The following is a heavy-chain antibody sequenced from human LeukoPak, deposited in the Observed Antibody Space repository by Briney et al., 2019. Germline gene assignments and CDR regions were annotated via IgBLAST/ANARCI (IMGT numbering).Heavy chain of an antibody. Sequence: PSETLSLTCAVYGGSFSGYSWSWIRQPPGKGLEWIGEISHSGSSNYNPSLKGRINISVDTSKSQFSLNLISVTAADTAVYYCARGLYSGSPRDAFDIWGQGTMVTVS. CDR3: ARGLYSGSPRDAFDI. D-gene: IGHD5-12*01. V-gene: IGHV4-34*01. CDR1: GGSFSGYS. J-gene: IGHJ3*02. CDR2: ISHSGSS.